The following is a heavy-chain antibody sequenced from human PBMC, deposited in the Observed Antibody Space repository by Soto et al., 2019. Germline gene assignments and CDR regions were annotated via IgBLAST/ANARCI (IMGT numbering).Heavy chain of an antibody. V-gene: IGHV4-39*01. CDR2: IYYSGST. CDR3: ARVIMDYYYGMDV. Sequence: SETLSLTCTVSGGSISSSSYYWGWIRQPPGKGLEWIGSIYYSGSTYYNPSLKSRVTISVDTSKNQLSLKLSSVTAADTAVYYCARVIMDYYYGMDVWGQGTRVTVSS. CDR1: GGSISSSSYY. J-gene: IGHJ6*02. D-gene: IGHD2-8*01.